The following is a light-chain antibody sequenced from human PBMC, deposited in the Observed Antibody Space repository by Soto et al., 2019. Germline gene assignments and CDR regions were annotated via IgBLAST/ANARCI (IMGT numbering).Light chain of an antibody. V-gene: IGLV1-40*01. CDR2: GNN. Sequence: LTQPPSVSGAPGQRVTISCTGSSSNIGAGYDVHWYQQLPGTAPKLLIYGNNNRPSGVPDRFSGSKSGTSASLAITGLQAEDEADYYCQSYDSSLSGSRVFGTGTKVTVL. CDR1: SSNIGAGYD. CDR3: QSYDSSLSGSRV. J-gene: IGLJ1*01.